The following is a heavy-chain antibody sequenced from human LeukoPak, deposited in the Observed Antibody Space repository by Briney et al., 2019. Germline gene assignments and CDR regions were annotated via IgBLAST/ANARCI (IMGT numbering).Heavy chain of an antibody. CDR1: GDYIGRINYY. V-gene: IGHV4-39*07. D-gene: IGHD2-15*01. CDR3: ARDRDVDDFDS. CDR2: MSCGHT. Sequence: SETLSLTCTISGDYIGRINYYWGWIRQPPGKGLEWIVSMSCGHTYYNPSLKSRVTTSIDTSKNQLSLNLKSVTAADTAVYYCARDRDVDDFDSWGHGTLVTVSS. J-gene: IGHJ4*01.